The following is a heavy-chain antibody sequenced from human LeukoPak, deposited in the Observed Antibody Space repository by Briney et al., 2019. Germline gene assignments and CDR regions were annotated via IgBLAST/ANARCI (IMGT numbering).Heavy chain of an antibody. D-gene: IGHD1-26*01. CDR2: IRSKANSYAT. CDR1: VFTFSGSV. Sequence: GGSLKLSCAASVFTFSGSVMHWVRQASGKGLEWVGLIRSKANSYATVYAVSVKGRFTNSRDDSKNTAYLQMNSLKTEDTAVFYCSTLVGGTTSGLHYWGQGTLVTVSS. V-gene: IGHV3-73*01. CDR3: STLVGGTTSGLHY. J-gene: IGHJ4*02.